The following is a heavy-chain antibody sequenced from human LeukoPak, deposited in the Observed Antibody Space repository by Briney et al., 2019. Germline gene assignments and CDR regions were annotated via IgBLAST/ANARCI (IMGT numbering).Heavy chain of an antibody. CDR3: ARGRTITIFGVVPDFDY. CDR2: INHSGST. CDR1: GGSFSGYY. Sequence: SETLSLTCAVYGGSFSGYYWSWIRQPPGKGLEWIWEINHSGSTNYNPSLKSRVTISVDTSKNQFSLKLSSVTAADTAVYYSARGRTITIFGVVPDFDYWGQGTLVTVSS. V-gene: IGHV4-34*01. D-gene: IGHD3-3*01. J-gene: IGHJ4*02.